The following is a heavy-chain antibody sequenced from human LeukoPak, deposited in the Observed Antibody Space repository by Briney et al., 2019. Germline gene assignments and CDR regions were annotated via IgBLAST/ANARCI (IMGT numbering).Heavy chain of an antibody. CDR3: AGEYCSGGSCYDDYYYGMDV. CDR1: GYTFTSYA. J-gene: IGHJ6*02. V-gene: IGHV1-3*01. Sequence: ASVKVSFTASGYTFTSYAMHWVRQAPGQRLEWMGWINAGNGNTKYSQKFQGRVTITRDTSASTAYMELSSLRSEDTAVYYCAGEYCSGGSCYDDYYYGMDVWGQGTTVTVSS. CDR2: INAGNGNT. D-gene: IGHD2-15*01.